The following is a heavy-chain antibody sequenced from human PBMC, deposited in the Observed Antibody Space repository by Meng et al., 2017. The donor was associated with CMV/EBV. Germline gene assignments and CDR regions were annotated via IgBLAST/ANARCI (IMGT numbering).Heavy chain of an antibody. D-gene: IGHD1-14*01. CDR1: GGSFSGYY. CDR3: ARAQGTLKSGNLDY. J-gene: IGHJ4*02. V-gene: IGHV4-34*01. Sequence: GSLRLSCAVYGGSFSGYYWSWIRQPPGKGLEWIGEINHSGSTNYNPSLKSRVTISVDTSKNQFSLKLSSVTAADTAVYYCARAQGTLKSGNLDYWGQGTLVTVSS. CDR2: INHSGST.